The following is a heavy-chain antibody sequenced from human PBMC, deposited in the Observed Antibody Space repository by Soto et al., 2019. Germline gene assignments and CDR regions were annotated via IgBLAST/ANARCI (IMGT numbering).Heavy chain of an antibody. CDR3: AKPPALAPYSTGLSQD. CDR1: GFTFSRYA. CDR2: ISYDGSNK. J-gene: IGHJ4*02. D-gene: IGHD6-13*01. Sequence: QVQLVESGGGVVQPGRSLRLSCAASGFTFSRYALHWVRQAPGKGLEWVAVISYDGSNKYYSDSAKGRFSISRDDSRNTLYLHMNSLRAEDTAVYFCAKPPALAPYSTGLSQDWGQGTLVTVSS. V-gene: IGHV3-30-3*01.